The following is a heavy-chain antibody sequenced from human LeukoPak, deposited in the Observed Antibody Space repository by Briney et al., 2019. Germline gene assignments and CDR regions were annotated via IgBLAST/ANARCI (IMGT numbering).Heavy chain of an antibody. Sequence: GGSLRLSSVASGFPFTSHAMYWVRQAPGEGVDVVAVIWTDGSYKKYGDSVKDRFSISRDNTNNTLSLQMTSLRAEDTAAYYCARGAPDENDLLYYWGQGTLVTVSS. V-gene: IGHV3-33*07. CDR3: ARGAPDENDLLYY. CDR1: GFPFTSHA. J-gene: IGHJ4*02. D-gene: IGHD1-1*01. CDR2: IWTDGSYK.